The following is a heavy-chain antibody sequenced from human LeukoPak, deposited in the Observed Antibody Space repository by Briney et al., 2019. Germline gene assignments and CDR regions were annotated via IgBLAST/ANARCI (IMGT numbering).Heavy chain of an antibody. V-gene: IGHV3-33*01. J-gene: IGHJ4*02. D-gene: IGHD1-14*01. CDR2: IAYDGSRA. CDR3: TRYNNDHFDY. CDR1: GFTFGGYG. Sequence: GGSLRLSCAGSGFTFGGYGMHWFRQTPGKGLEWVAVIAYDGSRAFYADCVKGRFTISRDNSKNTMSVQMDDLRAEDTAVYYCTRYNNDHFDYWGQGTLVTVSS.